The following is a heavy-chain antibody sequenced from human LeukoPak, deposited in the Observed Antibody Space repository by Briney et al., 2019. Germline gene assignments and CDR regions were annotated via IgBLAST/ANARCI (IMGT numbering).Heavy chain of an antibody. J-gene: IGHJ6*02. CDR3: ASQSSGFLYGMDV. CDR2: IIPIFGTA. CDR1: GGTFSSYA. D-gene: IGHD3-3*01. V-gene: IGHV1-69*01. Sequence: SVKVSCKASGGTFSSYAISWARQAPGQGLEWMGGIIPIFGTANYAQKFQGRVTITADESTSTAYMELSSLRSEDTAVYYCASQSSGFLYGMDVWGQGTTVTVSS.